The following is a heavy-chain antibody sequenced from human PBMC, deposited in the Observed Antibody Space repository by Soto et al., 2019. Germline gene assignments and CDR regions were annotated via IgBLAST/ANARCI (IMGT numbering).Heavy chain of an antibody. CDR1: GDSITGSY. J-gene: IGHJ4*02. CDR2: IYHSGTT. CDR3: ARDMPYAAGSLAGCDY. D-gene: IGHD1-26*01. Sequence: PSETLSLTCTVSGDSITGSYWSWIRQPPGKTLEWLGYIYHSGTTTYNPSLKSRVSISVDTSKNQFSLRLTSVIAADTAVYYCARDMPYAAGSLAGCDYWGQGILVTVSS. V-gene: IGHV4-59*01.